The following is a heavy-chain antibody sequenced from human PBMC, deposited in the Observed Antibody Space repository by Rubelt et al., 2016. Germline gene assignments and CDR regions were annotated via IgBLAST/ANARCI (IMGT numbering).Heavy chain of an antibody. J-gene: IGHJ2*01. CDR1: GYTFTSYG. V-gene: IGHV1-18*01. Sequence: QVQLVQSGAEVKKPGASVKVSCKASGYTFTSYGISWVRQAPGQGLEWMGWISAYNGNTNYAQKLQGRVTMTTDTSTGTAYMELRSRRSDDTAGYYCARDRIRIAARQGWYFDLWGRGTLVTVSS. CDR2: ISAYNGNT. D-gene: IGHD6-6*01. CDR3: ARDRIRIAARQGWYFDL.